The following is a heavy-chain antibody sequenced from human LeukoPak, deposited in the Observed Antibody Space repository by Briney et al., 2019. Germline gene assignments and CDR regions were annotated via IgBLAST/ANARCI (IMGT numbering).Heavy chain of an antibody. CDR3: ARYFSYSSDDAFDI. Sequence: GEPLNTSGKGSGSSFTSYWIGWVRQLPGKVLEWMGIIYHGDSDTRYSQSVQGQVTISADKSISTAYLQWSSLKASDTAMYDCARYFSYSSDDAFDIWGQGTMVTVSS. CDR2: IYHGDSDT. D-gene: IGHD6-25*01. CDR1: GSSFTSYW. J-gene: IGHJ3*02. V-gene: IGHV5-51*01.